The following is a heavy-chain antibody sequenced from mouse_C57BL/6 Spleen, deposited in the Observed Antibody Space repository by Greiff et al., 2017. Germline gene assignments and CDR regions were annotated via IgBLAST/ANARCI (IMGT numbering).Heavy chain of an antibody. D-gene: IGHD3-1*01. CDR1: GYTFTDYN. CDR3: ARGGYWGHYYAMDY. V-gene: IGHV1-18*01. Sequence: DVKLQESGPELVKPGASVKIPCKASGYTFTDYNMDWVKQSHGKSLEWIGDINPNNGGTIYNQKFKGKATLTVDKSSSTAYMELRSLTSEDTAVYYCARGGYWGHYYAMDYWGQGTSVTVSS. CDR2: INPNNGGT. J-gene: IGHJ4*01.